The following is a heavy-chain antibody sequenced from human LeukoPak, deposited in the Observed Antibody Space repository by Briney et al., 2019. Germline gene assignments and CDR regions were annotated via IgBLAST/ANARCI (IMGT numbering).Heavy chain of an antibody. CDR3: AREGPRAAISDYYDSSGYRAPGAFDI. V-gene: IGHV4-4*07. CDR1: GGSISSDY. J-gene: IGHJ3*02. Sequence: PSETLSLTCTVSGGSISSDYWSWIRQPAGKGLEWIGRIYTGGSTNYNPSLKSRVTISVDTSKNQFSLKLSSVTAADTAVYYCAREGPRAAISDYYDSSGYRAPGAFDIWGQGTMVTVSS. D-gene: IGHD3-22*01. CDR2: IYTGGST.